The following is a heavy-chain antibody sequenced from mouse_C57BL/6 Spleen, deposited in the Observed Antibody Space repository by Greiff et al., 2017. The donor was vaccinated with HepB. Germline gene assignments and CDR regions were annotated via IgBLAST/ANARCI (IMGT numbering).Heavy chain of an antibody. D-gene: IGHD1-1*01. CDR3: ARGGIYYGSSLFAY. CDR1: GYAFTNYL. J-gene: IGHJ3*01. CDR2: INPGSGGT. V-gene: IGHV1-54*01. Sequence: QVHVKQSGAELVRPGTSVKVSCKASGYAFTNYLIEWVKQRPGQGLEWIGVINPGSGGTNYNEKFKGKATLTADKSSSTAYMQLSSLTSEDSAVYFCARGGIYYGSSLFAYWGQGTLVTVSA.